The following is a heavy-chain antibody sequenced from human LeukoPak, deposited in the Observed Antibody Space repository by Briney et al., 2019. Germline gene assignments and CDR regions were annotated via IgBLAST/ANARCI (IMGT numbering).Heavy chain of an antibody. CDR3: ARDPDYGDYGGWFDP. J-gene: IGHJ5*02. CDR2: FDPEDGET. D-gene: IGHD4-17*01. CDR1: GYTLTELS. Sequence: ASVKVSCKVSGYTLTELSMHWVRQAPGKGLEWMGGFDPEDGETIYAQKFQGRVTITADKSTSTAYMELSSLRSEDTAVYYCARDPDYGDYGGWFDPWGQGTLVTVSS. V-gene: IGHV1-24*01.